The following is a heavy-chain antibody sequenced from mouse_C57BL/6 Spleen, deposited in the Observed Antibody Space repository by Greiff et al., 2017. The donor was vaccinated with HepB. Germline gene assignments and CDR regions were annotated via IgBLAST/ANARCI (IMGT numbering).Heavy chain of an antibody. CDR2: IYPGGGYT. V-gene: IGHV1-63*01. Sequence: QVQLQQSGAELVRPGTSVKMSCKASGYTFTNYWIGWAKQRPGHGLEWIGDIYPGGGYTNYNEKFKGKATLTADKSSSTAYMQFSSLTSEDSAIYYCAREGTGTPPYYFDYWGQGTTLTVSS. J-gene: IGHJ2*01. D-gene: IGHD4-1*01. CDR1: GYTFTNYW. CDR3: AREGTGTPPYYFDY.